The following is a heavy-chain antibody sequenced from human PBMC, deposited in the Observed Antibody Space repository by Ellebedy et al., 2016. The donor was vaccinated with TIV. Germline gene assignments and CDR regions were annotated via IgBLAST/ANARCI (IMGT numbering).Heavy chain of an antibody. CDR2: SGNA. J-gene: IGHJ1*01. Sequence: SETLSLTXAISGGSISGYFWTWIRQPPGKGLEWIGHSGNANYNPSLRSRVTISMDTSKNQFSLKLSSVTPADTAVYYCARPPMGKTAPLEHWGLGTLVTVSS. CDR1: GGSISGYF. CDR3: ARPPMGKTAPLEH. D-gene: IGHD3-10*01. V-gene: IGHV4-59*08.